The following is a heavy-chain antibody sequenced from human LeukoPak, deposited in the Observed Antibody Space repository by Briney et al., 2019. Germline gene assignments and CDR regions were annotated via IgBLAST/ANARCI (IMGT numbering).Heavy chain of an antibody. Sequence: SETLSLTCTVSGGSISSGGYYWSWIRQHPGKGLEWIGYIYHSGSTYYNPSLKSRVTISVDTSKNQFSLKLSSVTAADTAVYYCARDRYSSSWPHYYYYGMDVWGQGTTVTVSS. CDR1: GGSISSGGYY. V-gene: IGHV4-31*03. D-gene: IGHD6-13*01. CDR3: ARDRYSSSWPHYYYYGMDV. CDR2: IYHSGST. J-gene: IGHJ6*02.